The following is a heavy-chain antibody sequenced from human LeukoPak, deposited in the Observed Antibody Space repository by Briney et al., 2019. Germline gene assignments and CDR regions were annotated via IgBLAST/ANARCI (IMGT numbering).Heavy chain of an antibody. CDR1: GYTFISHG. V-gene: IGHV1-18*01. D-gene: IGHD1-26*01. CDR3: ARERYSGSYYY. J-gene: IGHJ4*02. CDR2: ISAHNGDT. Sequence: ASVKVSCKASGYTFISHGISWVRQAPGKGLEWMGWISAHNGDTNYEQKFQGRVTMTTDTATSTIYMELRSLRSDDTAVYYCARERYSGSYYYWGQGTLVTVSS.